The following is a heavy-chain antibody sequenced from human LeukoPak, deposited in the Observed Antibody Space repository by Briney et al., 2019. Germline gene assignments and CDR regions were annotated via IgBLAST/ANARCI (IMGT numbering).Heavy chain of an antibody. Sequence: SETLSLTCTVSGGSISSYYWSWIRQPPGKGREWIGEINHSGSTNYNPSLKSRVTISGDTSKNQFSLKLSSVTAADTAVYYCARGVAAAGTFYDYFDYWGQGTLVTVSS. J-gene: IGHJ4*02. CDR1: GGSISSYY. V-gene: IGHV4-34*01. CDR3: ARGVAAAGTFYDYFDY. D-gene: IGHD6-13*01. CDR2: INHSGST.